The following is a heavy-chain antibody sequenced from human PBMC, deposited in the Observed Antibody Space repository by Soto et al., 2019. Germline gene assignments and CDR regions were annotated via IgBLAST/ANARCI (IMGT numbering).Heavy chain of an antibody. J-gene: IGHJ4*02. CDR2: ISAYNGNT. CDR3: ARDLYDFWSGQHFDY. V-gene: IGHV1-18*01. D-gene: IGHD3-3*01. CDR1: GYTFTSYG. Sequence: ASVKVSCKASGYTFTSYGISWVRQAPGQGLEWMGWISAYNGNTNYAQKLQGRVTMTTDTSTSTAYMELRSLRSDDTAVYYCARDLYDFWSGQHFDYWGQGTLVTVSS.